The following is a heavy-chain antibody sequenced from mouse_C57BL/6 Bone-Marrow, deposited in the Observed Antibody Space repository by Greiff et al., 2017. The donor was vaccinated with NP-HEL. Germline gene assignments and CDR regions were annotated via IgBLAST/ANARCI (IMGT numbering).Heavy chain of an antibody. Sequence: VQLQQSGAELAKPGASVKLSCKASGYTFTSYWMHWVKQRPGQGLEWIGYINPSSGYTKYNQKFKDKATLNADKSSSTAYMQLSSLTYEDSAVYYCASLITTVSYWYFDVWGTGTTVTVSS. V-gene: IGHV1-7*01. CDR3: ASLITTVSYWYFDV. J-gene: IGHJ1*03. CDR1: GYTFTSYW. D-gene: IGHD1-1*01. CDR2: INPSSGYT.